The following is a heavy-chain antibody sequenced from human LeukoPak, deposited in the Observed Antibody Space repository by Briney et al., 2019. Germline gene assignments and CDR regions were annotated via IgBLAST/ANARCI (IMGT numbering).Heavy chain of an antibody. Sequence: ASVKVSCKASGYTFTGYYMHWVRQAPGQGLEWMGWINPNSGGTNYAQKFQGRVTMTRDTSISTAYMELNSLRAEDTAVYYCARDLGYWGQGTLVTVSS. CDR3: ARDLGY. CDR2: INPNSGGT. CDR1: GYTFTGYY. D-gene: IGHD7-27*01. J-gene: IGHJ4*02. V-gene: IGHV1-2*02.